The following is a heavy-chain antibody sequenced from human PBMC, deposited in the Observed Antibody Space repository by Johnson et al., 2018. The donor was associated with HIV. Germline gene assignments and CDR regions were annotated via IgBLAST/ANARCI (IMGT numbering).Heavy chain of an antibody. CDR3: VRRFYESSAFDV. J-gene: IGHJ3*01. CDR2: IYSGGSA. V-gene: IGHV3-66*03. Sequence: VQLVESGGGLIQPGGSLRLSCAASGFTVSINYMSWVRQAPGKGLEWVSVIYSGGSAYFADPVQGRFTISRDNSRNTLFLQMISLGAEDAAMYFCVRRFYESSAFDVWGQGTLVTVSS. CDR1: GFTVSINY. D-gene: IGHD3-22*01.